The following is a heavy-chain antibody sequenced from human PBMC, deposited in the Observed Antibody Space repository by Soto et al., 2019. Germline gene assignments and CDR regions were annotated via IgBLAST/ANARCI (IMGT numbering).Heavy chain of an antibody. CDR1: GFTFGDYA. V-gene: IGHV3-49*03. J-gene: IGHJ6*02. D-gene: IGHD4-4*01. Sequence: GGSLRLSCTASGFTFGDYAMSWFRQAPGKGLEWVAFIRSKGYGGTTEYAASVKGRFTISRDDCKSIAYLQMNNLKTEDTAVYYCAREYSASADVWGQGTTVTVSS. CDR3: AREYSASADV. CDR2: IRSKGYGGTT.